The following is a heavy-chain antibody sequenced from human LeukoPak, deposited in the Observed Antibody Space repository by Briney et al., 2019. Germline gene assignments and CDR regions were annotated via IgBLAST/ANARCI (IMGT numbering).Heavy chain of an antibody. CDR3: ARKPSGSYSDDAFGI. V-gene: IGHV3-48*04. CDR1: GFTFSSHS. CDR2: ISGDSRAI. Sequence: GGSLRLSCAASGFTFSSHSMNWVRQAPGMGLEWVSYISGDSRAIYYADSVKGRFTISRDNAKNSLYLQMNSLRAEDTAVYYCARKPSGSYSDDAFGIWGQGTMVSVSS. J-gene: IGHJ3*02. D-gene: IGHD1-26*01.